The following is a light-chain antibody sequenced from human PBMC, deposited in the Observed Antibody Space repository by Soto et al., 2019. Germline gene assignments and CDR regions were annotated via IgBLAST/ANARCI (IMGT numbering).Light chain of an antibody. J-gene: IGLJ2*01. CDR3: QSYDSSNVV. CDR2: EDD. CDR1: SGSIASNY. V-gene: IGLV6-57*02. Sequence: NFMLTQPHSVSESPGKTVTISCTGSSGSIASNYVQWYQQRPGSAPTTVIYEDDQRPSGVPDRFSGSIDRSSNSASLTISGLKTDDEADYYCQSYDSSNVVFGGGTKVTVL.